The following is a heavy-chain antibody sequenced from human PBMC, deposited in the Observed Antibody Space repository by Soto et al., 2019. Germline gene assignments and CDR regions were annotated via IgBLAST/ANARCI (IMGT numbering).Heavy chain of an antibody. V-gene: IGHV1-18*01. CDR1: GYAFTTYG. CDR2: ISAHNGNT. CDR3: ARGRYGDY. Sequence: QVHLVQSGAEVKKPGASVKVSCKGSGYAFTTYGITWVRQAPGQGLEWMGWISAHNGNTNYAQKLQGRVTVTRDTSPSSDYMELRSLRSDDTAVYYCARGRYGDYWGQGALVTVSS. J-gene: IGHJ4*02. D-gene: IGHD1-1*01.